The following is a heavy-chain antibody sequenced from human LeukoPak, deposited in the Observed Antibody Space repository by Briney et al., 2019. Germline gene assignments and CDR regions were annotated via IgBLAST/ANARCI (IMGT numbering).Heavy chain of an antibody. CDR3: AKDLVYYYDSSGYPYYFDY. CDR2: ISAYNGNT. D-gene: IGHD3-22*01. CDR1: GYTFTSYG. Sequence: ASVKVSCKASGYTFTSYGISWVRQAPGQGLEWMGWISAYNGNTNYPQKLQGRVTMTTDTSTSTAYMELRSLRSDDTAVYYCAKDLVYYYDSSGYPYYFDYWGQGTLVTVSS. V-gene: IGHV1-18*01. J-gene: IGHJ4*02.